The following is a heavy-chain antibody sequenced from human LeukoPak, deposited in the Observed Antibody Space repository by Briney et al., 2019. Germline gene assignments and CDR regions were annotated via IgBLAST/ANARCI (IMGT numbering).Heavy chain of an antibody. D-gene: IGHD2-15*01. Sequence: ASVKVSCKASGGTFSSYAISWARQAPGQGLEWMGGIIPIFGTANYAQKFQGRVTITADKSTSTAYMELSSLRSEDTAVYYCARATQGYCSGGSCYEYYFDYWGQGTLVTVSS. CDR1: GGTFSSYA. CDR2: IIPIFGTA. V-gene: IGHV1-69*06. J-gene: IGHJ4*02. CDR3: ARATQGYCSGGSCYEYYFDY.